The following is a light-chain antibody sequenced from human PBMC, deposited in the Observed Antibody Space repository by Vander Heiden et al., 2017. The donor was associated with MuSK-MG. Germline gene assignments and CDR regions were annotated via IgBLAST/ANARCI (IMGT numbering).Light chain of an antibody. J-gene: IGKJ4*01. V-gene: IGKV1-33*01. CDR2: DAS. Sequence: DIQMTQSPSSLSASVGDRVTITCQASQDISNYLNWCQQRPGKAPKLLIYDASNLETGVPSRFSGSGSGTDFTFTISSLHPEDIATYYCQQDDNLPRTFGGGTKVEIK. CDR3: QQDDNLPRT. CDR1: QDISNY.